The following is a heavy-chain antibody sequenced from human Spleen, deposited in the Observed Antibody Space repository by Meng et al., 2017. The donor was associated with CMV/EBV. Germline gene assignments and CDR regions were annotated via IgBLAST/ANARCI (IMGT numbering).Heavy chain of an antibody. V-gene: IGHV5-51*01. J-gene: IGHJ6*02. CDR2: IYPGDSDI. Sequence: GESLKISCKGSGYTFTSYWIGWVRQMPGKGLEWVGIIYPGDSDIRYSPSFEGQVTISADRSISTAYLQWSTLMASDTAIYYCARLDSNYANYYFGLDVWGQGTTVTVSS. D-gene: IGHD4-11*01. CDR1: GYTFTSYW. CDR3: ARLDSNYANYYFGLDV.